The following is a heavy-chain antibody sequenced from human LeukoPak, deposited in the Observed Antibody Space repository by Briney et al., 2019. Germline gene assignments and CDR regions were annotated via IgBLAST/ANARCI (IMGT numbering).Heavy chain of an antibody. Sequence: GSLRLSCAASGFTFTSYLMSWVRQAPGKGLEWVANINQDGSEKYYVDSLKGRFTISRDNAKNSLYLQMNSLRAEDTAVYYCARDPVGVRYSSGPGAKFDYWGQGTLVTVSS. CDR1: GFTFTSYL. D-gene: IGHD6-19*01. CDR3: ARDPVGVRYSSGPGAKFDY. V-gene: IGHV3-7*01. J-gene: IGHJ4*02. CDR2: INQDGSEK.